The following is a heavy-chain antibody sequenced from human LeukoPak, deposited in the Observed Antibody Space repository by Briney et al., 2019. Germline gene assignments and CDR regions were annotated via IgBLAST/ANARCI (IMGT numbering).Heavy chain of an antibody. CDR3: ARDDGDYSFGY. Sequence: ASETLSLTSTVSGGSISSGDYYWSWIRQPPGKGLEWIGYIYYSGSTYYNPSLKSRVTISVDTSKNQFSLKLSSVTAADTAVYYCARDDGDYSFGYWGQGTLVTVSS. CDR1: GGSISSGDYY. CDR2: IYYSGST. V-gene: IGHV4-30-4*01. D-gene: IGHD4-11*01. J-gene: IGHJ4*02.